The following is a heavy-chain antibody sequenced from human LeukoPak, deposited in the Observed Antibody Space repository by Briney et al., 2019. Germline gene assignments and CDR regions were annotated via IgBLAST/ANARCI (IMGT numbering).Heavy chain of an antibody. V-gene: IGHV1-18*01. CDR3: AREGSPLIYYDSSGYYPFDY. Sequence: ASVKVSCKASGYTFTSYGISWVRQAPGQRLEWMGWISAYNGNTNYAQKLQGRVTMTTDTSTSTAYMELRSLRSDDTAVYYCAREGSPLIYYDSSGYYPFDYWGQGTLVTVSS. D-gene: IGHD3-22*01. J-gene: IGHJ4*02. CDR1: GYTFTSYG. CDR2: ISAYNGNT.